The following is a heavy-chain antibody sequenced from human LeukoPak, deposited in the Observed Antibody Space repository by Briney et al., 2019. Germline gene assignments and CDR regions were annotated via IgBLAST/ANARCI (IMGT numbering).Heavy chain of an antibody. CDR1: GGSVSSSSYF. D-gene: IGHD5-18*01. Sequence: SDTLSLTCTVSGGSVSSSSYFWGWIRQPPGKGLEWIGSIYYSGGTYYNPSLKSRVTISVDTSKNQFSLKLSSVTAADTAVYYCARIVGYSYGYSDYWGQGTLVTVSS. CDR3: ARIVGYSYGYSDY. V-gene: IGHV4-39*01. CDR2: IYYSGGT. J-gene: IGHJ4*02.